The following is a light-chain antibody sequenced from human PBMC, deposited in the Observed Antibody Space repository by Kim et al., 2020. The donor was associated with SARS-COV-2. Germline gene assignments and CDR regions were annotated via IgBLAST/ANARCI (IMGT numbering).Light chain of an antibody. Sequence: DMQMTQSPSTLAASVGDRVIITCRASQRIDNWLAWYQQKPGKAPKLLIYKASTLEDGVPSRFSGSGHGTDFTLTITGLQPEDFATYYCHHYNSVPYTFGQGTKLEI. J-gene: IGKJ2*01. CDR1: QRIDNW. CDR3: HHYNSVPYT. CDR2: KAS. V-gene: IGKV1-5*03.